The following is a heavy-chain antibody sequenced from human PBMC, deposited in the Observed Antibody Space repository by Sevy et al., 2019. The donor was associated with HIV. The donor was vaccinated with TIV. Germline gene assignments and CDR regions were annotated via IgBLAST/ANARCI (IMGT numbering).Heavy chain of an antibody. CDR3: ARDCYYDSSGYYLRYYYGMDV. V-gene: IGHV3-33*01. D-gene: IGHD3-22*01. J-gene: IGHJ6*02. Sequence: GGSLRLSCAASGFTFSSYGMHWVRQAPGKGLEWVAVIWYDGSNKYYADSVKGRFTISRDNSKNTLYLQMNGLRAEDTAVYYCARDCYYDSSGYYLRYYYGMDVWGQGTTVTVSS. CDR1: GFTFSSYG. CDR2: IWYDGSNK.